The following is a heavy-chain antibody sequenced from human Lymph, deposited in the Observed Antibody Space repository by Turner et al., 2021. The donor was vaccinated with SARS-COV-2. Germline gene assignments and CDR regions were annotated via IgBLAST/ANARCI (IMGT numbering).Heavy chain of an antibody. J-gene: IGHJ4*02. CDR2: ISSSSSYI. V-gene: IGHV3-21*01. CDR1: GFTFSSYT. Sequence: EVQLVESGGGLVKPGGSLRLSGAASGFTFSSYTMNWVRQAPGKGLEWVSSISSSSSYIYYADSVKGRFTISRDNAKNSLYLQMNSLRAEDTAVYYCARERYDSSGSESYYFDYWGQGTLVTVSS. CDR3: ARERYDSSGSESYYFDY. D-gene: IGHD3-22*01.